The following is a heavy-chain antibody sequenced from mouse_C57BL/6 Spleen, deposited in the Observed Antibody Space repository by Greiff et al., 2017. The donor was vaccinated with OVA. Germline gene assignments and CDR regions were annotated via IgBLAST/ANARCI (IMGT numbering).Heavy chain of an antibody. CDR1: GYTFTSYW. Sequence: QVQLQQPGAELVRPGSSVKLSCKASGYTFTSYWMHWVKQRPIQGLEWIGNIDPSDSETHYNQKFKDKATLTVDKSSSTAYMQLSSLTSEDSAVYYCARGTYYSTRYYVDYWGQGTTLTVSS. D-gene: IGHD2-5*01. J-gene: IGHJ2*01. CDR3: ARGTYYSTRYYVDY. V-gene: IGHV1-52*01. CDR2: IDPSDSET.